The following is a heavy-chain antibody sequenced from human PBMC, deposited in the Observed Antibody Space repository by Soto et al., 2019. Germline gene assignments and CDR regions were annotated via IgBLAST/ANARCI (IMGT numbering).Heavy chain of an antibody. Sequence: QVQLVQSGAEVKKPGASVKASCKASGYTFTSYGLSWVRQAPGQGLEWMGWISAYNGNTNDAQKVQGRVTITTDTSTSTAYMELRSLRSDDTAVYYCARSCSGGSCQGGSDYWGQGTLVTVSS. CDR2: ISAYNGNT. CDR1: GYTFTSYG. D-gene: IGHD2-15*01. V-gene: IGHV1-18*01. CDR3: ARSCSGGSCQGGSDY. J-gene: IGHJ4*02.